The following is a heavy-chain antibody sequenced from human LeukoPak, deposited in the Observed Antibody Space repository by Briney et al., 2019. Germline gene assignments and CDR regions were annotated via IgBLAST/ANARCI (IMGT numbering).Heavy chain of an antibody. CDR2: ISYDGSNK. CDR1: GFTFSSYA. D-gene: IGHD1-26*01. CDR3: ARAVGATP. J-gene: IGHJ5*02. Sequence: GGFLRLSCAAPGFTFSSYAMHWVRQAPGKGLEWVAVISYDGSNKYYADSVKGRFTISRDNSKNTLYLQMNSLRAEDTAVYYCARAVGATPWGQGTLVTVSS. V-gene: IGHV3-30*04.